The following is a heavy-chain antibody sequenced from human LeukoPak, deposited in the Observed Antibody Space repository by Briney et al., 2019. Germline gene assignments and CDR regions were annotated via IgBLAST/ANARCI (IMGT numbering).Heavy chain of an antibody. V-gene: IGHV3-30*18. CDR3: AKDCYILTGYYPTSYFDY. D-gene: IGHD3-9*01. Sequence: GRSPRLSCAASGFTFSSYGMHWVRQAPGKGLEWVAVISNDGNNKYYADSVKGRFTISRDNSKNTLYLQMNSLRAEDTAVYFCAKDCYILTGYYPTSYFDYWGQGTLVTVSS. CDR1: GFTFSSYG. CDR2: ISNDGNNK. J-gene: IGHJ4*02.